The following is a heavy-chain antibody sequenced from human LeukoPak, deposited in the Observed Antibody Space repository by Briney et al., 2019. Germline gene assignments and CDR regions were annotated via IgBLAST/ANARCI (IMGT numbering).Heavy chain of an antibody. V-gene: IGHV4-39*01. D-gene: IGHD2-2*01. CDR2: IYYSGST. Sequence: PSETLSLTCTVSGGSISSSGYYWGWIRQPPGKGLEWIGIIYYSGSTSYNPSLKSRVTISVDTSKNQFSLRLTSVTAADTAVYYCARYSSSQGWFDPWGQGTLVTVSS. CDR1: GGSISSSGYY. CDR3: ARYSSSQGWFDP. J-gene: IGHJ5*02.